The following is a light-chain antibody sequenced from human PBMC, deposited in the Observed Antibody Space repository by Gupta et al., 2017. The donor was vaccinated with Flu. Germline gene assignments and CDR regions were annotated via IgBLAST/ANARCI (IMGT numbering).Light chain of an antibody. V-gene: IGLV1-44*01. Sequence: QSLLTHAPSASGTPGQMVTISCSGSSSNIGRKTVSWYRQLPGTAPRLRISTNDQRPSGVTDRFFCYKSGNYASPDISGVQSEEEADYYWEAWDDTINGVLFGGGTKVTVL. J-gene: IGLJ3*02. CDR1: SSNIGRKT. CDR3: EAWDDTINGVL. CDR2: TND.